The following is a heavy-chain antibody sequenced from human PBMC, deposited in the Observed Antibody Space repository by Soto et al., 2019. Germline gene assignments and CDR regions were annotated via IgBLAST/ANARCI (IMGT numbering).Heavy chain of an antibody. V-gene: IGHV3-7*03. CDR2: IDIDGSRK. CDR1: GFNFNTYW. CDR3: GRVTLDGNYANGVDV. D-gene: IGHD4-17*01. J-gene: IGHJ6*02. Sequence: EVQLVESGGGLVQPGGSLRLSCAASGFNFNTYWMYWVRQAPGKGLEWVANIDIDGSRKNYVDSVKGRFIISRDNAKNSLFLQMNSLRADDTAVYYCGRVTLDGNYANGVDVWGQGTTVTVSS.